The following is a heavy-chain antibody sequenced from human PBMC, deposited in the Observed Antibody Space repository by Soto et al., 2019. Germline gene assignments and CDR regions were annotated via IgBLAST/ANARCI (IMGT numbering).Heavy chain of an antibody. V-gene: IGHV1-46*01. J-gene: IGHJ5*02. CDR3: AKGGGYVGWLDP. CDR2: INPSGGST. Sequence: QVQLVQSGAEVKKPGASVKVSCKASGYTFTSYYMHWVRQAPGQGLEWMGIINPSGGSTSYAQKFRGRVTMTRDTSTSKVYMDLRSLRSADTSVYYCAKGGGYVGWLDPWGQGTLVTVSS. CDR1: GYTFTSYY. D-gene: IGHD5-12*01.